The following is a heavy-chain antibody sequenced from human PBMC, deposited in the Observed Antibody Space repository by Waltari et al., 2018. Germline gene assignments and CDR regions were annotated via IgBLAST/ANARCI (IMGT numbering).Heavy chain of an antibody. V-gene: IGHV3-15*01. CDR3: TTGEGYSSSWYFGSTDY. D-gene: IGHD6-6*01. CDR2: IKSKTDGGTT. J-gene: IGHJ4*02. CDR1: GFTFSNAW. Sequence: AASGFTFSNAWMSWVRQAPGKGLEWVGRIKSKTDGGTTDYAAPVKGRFTISRDDSKNTLYLQMNSLKTEDTAVYYCTTGEGYSSSWYFGSTDYWGQGTLVTVSS.